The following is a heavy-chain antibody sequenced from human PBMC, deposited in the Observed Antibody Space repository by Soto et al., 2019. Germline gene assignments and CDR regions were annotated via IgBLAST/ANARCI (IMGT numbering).Heavy chain of an antibody. CDR1: GGSISSYY. CDR2: IYYSGST. D-gene: IGHD3-16*01. Sequence: SETLSLTCTVSGGSISSYYWSWIRQPPGKGLEWIRYIYYSGSTNYNPSLKSRVTISVDTSKNQFSLKLSSVTAADTAVYYCARDAYHGDLKWFDPWGQGTLVTVSS. V-gene: IGHV4-59*01. CDR3: ARDAYHGDLKWFDP. J-gene: IGHJ5*02.